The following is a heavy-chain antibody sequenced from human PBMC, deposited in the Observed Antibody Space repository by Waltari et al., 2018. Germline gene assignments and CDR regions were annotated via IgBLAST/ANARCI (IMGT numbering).Heavy chain of an antibody. CDR1: GGSISSGGYS. CDR3: ARGEGSSSWSDAFDI. J-gene: IGHJ3*02. CDR2: IYHSGST. V-gene: IGHV4-30-2*01. Sequence: QLQLQESDSGLVKPSQTLSLTCAVSGGSISSGGYSWLWIRQPPGKGLEWIGYIYHSGSTYYNPSLKSRVTISVDRSKNQFSLKLSSVTAADTAVYYCARGEGSSSWSDAFDIWGQGTMVTVSS. D-gene: IGHD6-13*01.